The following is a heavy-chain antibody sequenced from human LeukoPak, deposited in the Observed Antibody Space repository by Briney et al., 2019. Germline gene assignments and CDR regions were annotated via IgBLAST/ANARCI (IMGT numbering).Heavy chain of an antibody. J-gene: IGHJ4*02. CDR1: GGSISSGSYY. V-gene: IGHV4-61*02. D-gene: IGHD2-2*02. CDR3: ARHAKYCSSTSCYSFDY. Sequence: KPSETLSLTCTVSGGSISSGSYYWSWIRQPAGKGLEWIGRIYTSGSTNYNPSLKSRVTISVDTSKNQFSLKLSSVTAADTAVYYCARHAKYCSSTSCYSFDYWGQGTLVTVSS. CDR2: IYTSGST.